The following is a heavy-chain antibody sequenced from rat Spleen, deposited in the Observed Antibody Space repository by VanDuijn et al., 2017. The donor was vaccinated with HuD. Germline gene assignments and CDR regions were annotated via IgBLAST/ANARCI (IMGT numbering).Heavy chain of an antibody. CDR2: INTDGGST. D-gene: IGHD1-2*01. Sequence: EVQLVETGGGLVQPGRSLKLSCVASGFTFSSYWMYWIRQAPGKGLEWVSSINTDGGSTSYPDSVKGRFTISRDNAENTVYLQMNSLRSEDTATYFCARHSLYYYSRYIHEYFDNWGQGVMVTVSS. V-gene: IGHV5-58*01. CDR3: ARHSLYYYSRYIHEYFDN. J-gene: IGHJ2*01. CDR1: GFTFSSYW.